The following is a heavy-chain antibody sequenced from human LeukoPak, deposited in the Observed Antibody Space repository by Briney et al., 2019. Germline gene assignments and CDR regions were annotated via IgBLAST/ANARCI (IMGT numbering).Heavy chain of an antibody. D-gene: IGHD3-16*02. CDR3: ARVSIFGVVIANDY. Sequence: GGSLRLSCAVSGITLSNYGMSWVRQAPGKGLEWVAGISDSGGRTNYADSVKGRFTISRDDSKNSLYLHMNSLRAEDTAVYYCARVSIFGVVIANDYWGQGTVVTVSS. V-gene: IGHV3-23*01. J-gene: IGHJ4*02. CDR1: GITLSNYG. CDR2: ISDSGGRT.